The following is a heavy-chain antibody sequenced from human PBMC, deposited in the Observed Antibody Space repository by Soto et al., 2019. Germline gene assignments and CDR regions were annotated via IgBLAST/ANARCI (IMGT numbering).Heavy chain of an antibody. CDR1: GGSIRSYY. J-gene: IGHJ4*02. CDR2: IYYSGST. V-gene: IGHV4-59*01. D-gene: IGHD2-2*01. CDR3: ARVDRLSIDY. Sequence: PSETLSLTCTVSGGSIRSYYWSWIRQPPGKGLEWIGYIYYSGSTNYNPSLKSRVTISVDTSKNQFSLKLSSVTAADTAVYYCARVDRLSIDYWGQGTLVTVSS.